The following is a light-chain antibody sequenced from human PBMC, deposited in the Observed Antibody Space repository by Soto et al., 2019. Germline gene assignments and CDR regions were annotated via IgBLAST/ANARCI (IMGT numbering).Light chain of an antibody. CDR3: QQSYMDPIT. J-gene: IGKJ5*01. CDR1: HDISDF. V-gene: IGKV1-39*01. CDR2: DAS. Sequence: DIQMTQSPSSLSASVGDRVTITCQASHDISDFLNWYPQKPGKAPNLLIYDASRLQSGVPSRFSGSGGGTDFTLSISSVQPEDFATYFCQQSYMDPITFGQGTRLEI.